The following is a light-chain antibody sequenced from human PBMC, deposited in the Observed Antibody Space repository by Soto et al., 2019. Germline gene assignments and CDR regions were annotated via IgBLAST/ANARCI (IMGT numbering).Light chain of an antibody. CDR1: QSISKY. CDR2: AAS. CDR3: QQSYSTPPDT. Sequence: DIQMTQSPSSLSASVGDRVTITCRASQSISKYLNGYQQKPGQAPNLLIYAASTLQSGVPSRFSGSGSGTDFTLTISSLHPEDFATYYCQQSYSTPPDTFGQGTKLEIK. J-gene: IGKJ2*01. V-gene: IGKV1-39*01.